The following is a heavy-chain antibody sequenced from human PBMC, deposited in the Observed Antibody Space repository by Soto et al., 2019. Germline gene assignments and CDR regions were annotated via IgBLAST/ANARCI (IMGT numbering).Heavy chain of an antibody. J-gene: IGHJ4*02. CDR3: AGTMSSGYLGFGDSYFDY. CDR1: GGSISNGGYY. V-gene: IGHV4-31*03. D-gene: IGHD3-22*01. Sequence: QVQLQESGPGLVKPSQTLSLTCTVSGGSISNGGYYWSWIRQHPGKGLEWIGYIYYNGNIYYTPSLKSRITISVDTCKNQFSLNLSSVTAADTAVYYCAGTMSSGYLGFGDSYFDYWGQGTLVTVSS. CDR2: IYYNGNI.